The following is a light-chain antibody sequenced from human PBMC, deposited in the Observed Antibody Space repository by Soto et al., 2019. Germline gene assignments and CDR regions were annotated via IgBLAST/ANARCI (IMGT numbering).Light chain of an antibody. CDR3: SSYTSNTTPYV. J-gene: IGLJ1*01. CDR2: DVT. Sequence: QSLLTQPASVSGSPGQSIALSCTGTSSDVGAYNYVSWYQQHPGKVPKLVIYDVTNRPSGVSDRFSGSKSGNTASLTISGLQAEDEADYYCSSYTSNTTPYVFGTGTKVTVL. CDR1: SSDVGAYNY. V-gene: IGLV2-14*01.